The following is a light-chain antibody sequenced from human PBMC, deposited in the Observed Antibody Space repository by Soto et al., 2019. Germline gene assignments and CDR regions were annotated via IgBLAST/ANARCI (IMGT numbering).Light chain of an antibody. CDR2: WAS. Sequence: DIVMTQSPDSLAVSLCERATINCKSSQSVFYSSNNKNYLAWYQQKPGQPPKLLIYWASIRESGVPDRFSGSGSATDFTLTISSLQAEDVAVYYCQQYYSTPQTFGQGTKVDIK. CDR3: QQYYSTPQT. V-gene: IGKV4-1*01. J-gene: IGKJ1*01. CDR1: QSVFYSSNNKNY.